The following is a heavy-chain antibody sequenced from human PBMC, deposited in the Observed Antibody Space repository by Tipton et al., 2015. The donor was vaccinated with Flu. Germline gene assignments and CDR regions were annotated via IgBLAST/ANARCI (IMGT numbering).Heavy chain of an antibody. J-gene: IGHJ4*02. D-gene: IGHD2-15*01. CDR1: GGSINSFY. CDR3: SRGFRPTPGGW. CDR2: IHYTGST. V-gene: IGHV4-59*01. Sequence: TLSLTCTVSGGSINSFYWSWIRQPPGKGLEWLGLIHYTGSTSYNPSLNGRLTISVDTSKNQFSLKLSSVTAADTAIYYCSRGFRPTPGGWWGRGTLVTVSS.